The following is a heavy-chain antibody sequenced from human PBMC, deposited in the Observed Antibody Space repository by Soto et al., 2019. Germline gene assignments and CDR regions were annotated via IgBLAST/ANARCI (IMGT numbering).Heavy chain of an antibody. CDR2: MNPNSGNT. V-gene: IGHV1-8*01. Sequence: ASVKVSCKASGYTFTSYDINWVRQATGQGLEWMGWMNPNSGNTGYAQKFQGRVTMTRNTSISTAYMELSSLRSEDTAVYYCARGREWEHSSDYWGQGTLVTVSS. J-gene: IGHJ4*02. CDR3: ARGREWEHSSDY. CDR1: GYTFTSYD. D-gene: IGHD1-26*01.